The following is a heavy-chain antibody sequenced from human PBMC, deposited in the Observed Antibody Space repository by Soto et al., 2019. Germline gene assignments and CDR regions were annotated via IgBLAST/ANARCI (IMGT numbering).Heavy chain of an antibody. D-gene: IGHD6-13*01. J-gene: IGHJ6*02. CDR1: GFTFSNYA. CDR2: IGTAGDP. CDR3: ARARAAGGMLNVYYYGIDV. Sequence: GGSLRLSCAASGFTFSNYAMHWVRQATGKGLEWVSAIGTAGDPYYPGSVKGRFTISRENAKNSLYLQMNSLRAGDTAVYYCARARAAGGMLNVYYYGIDVWGQGTTVPVSS. V-gene: IGHV3-13*05.